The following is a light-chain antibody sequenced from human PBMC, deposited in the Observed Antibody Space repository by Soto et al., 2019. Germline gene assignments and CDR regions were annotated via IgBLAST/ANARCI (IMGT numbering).Light chain of an antibody. V-gene: IGLV2-11*01. CDR3: CSYAGSYSYV. Sequence: SALTQPRSVSGSPGQSVTISCTGTSSDVGSYNYVSWYQQHPGKAPKLMIYDVSKRPSEVPDRFSGSKSGNTASLTISGLQAEDEADYYCCSYAGSYSYVFGTGTKLTVL. CDR1: SSDVGSYNY. CDR2: DVS. J-gene: IGLJ1*01.